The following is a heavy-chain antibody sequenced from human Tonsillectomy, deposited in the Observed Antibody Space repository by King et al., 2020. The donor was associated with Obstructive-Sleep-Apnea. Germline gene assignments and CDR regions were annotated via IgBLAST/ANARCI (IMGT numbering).Heavy chain of an antibody. D-gene: IGHD3-10*01. CDR3: ARDSSVTMVRGAQDYYGMDV. CDR1: GGSISSSSYY. Sequence: QLQESGPGLVKPSETLSLTCTVSGGSISSSSYYWGWIRQPPGKGLEWIGSIYYSGSTYYNPSLKSRVTISVDTSKNQFSLKLSSVTAADTAGYYCARDSSVTMVRGAQDYYGMDVWGQGTTVTVSS. J-gene: IGHJ6*02. CDR2: IYYSGST. V-gene: IGHV4-39*07.